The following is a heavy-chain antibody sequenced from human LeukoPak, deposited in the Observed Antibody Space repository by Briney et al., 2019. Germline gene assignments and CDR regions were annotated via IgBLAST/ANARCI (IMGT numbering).Heavy chain of an antibody. CDR3: ARDRPVTPLGY. CDR2: IYSGGYT. CDR1: GLTVTSNY. V-gene: IGHV3-66*01. D-gene: IGHD3-16*01. J-gene: IGHJ4*02. Sequence: GGSLRLSCAASGLTVTSNYMTWVRQAPGKGLEWVAIIYSGGYTDYADSVKGRFTISRDNSKNTLYLQMNSLRAEDTAVYYCARDRPVTPLGYWGQGTLVTVSS.